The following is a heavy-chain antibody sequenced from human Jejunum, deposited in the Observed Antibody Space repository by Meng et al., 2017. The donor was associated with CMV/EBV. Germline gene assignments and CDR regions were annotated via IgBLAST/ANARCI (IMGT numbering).Heavy chain of an antibody. V-gene: IGHV3-33*06. CDR2: VWSYGGNK. CDR1: FTFNTYG. J-gene: IGHJ6*02. CDR3: AKGAGSNYYYSSVDV. Sequence: FTFNTYGLHWVRPAPGKGLEWVAVVWSYGGNKYFTDSVKDRFAISRDNSKNTLYLQMNSLRAEDTAVYYCAKGAGSNYYYSSVDVWGQGTAVTVSS. D-gene: IGHD4-11*01.